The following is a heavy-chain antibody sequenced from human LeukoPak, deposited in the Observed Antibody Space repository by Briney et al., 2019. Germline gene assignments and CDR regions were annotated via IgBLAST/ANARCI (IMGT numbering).Heavy chain of an antibody. CDR2: INHSGST. D-gene: IGHD3-10*01. V-gene: IGHV4-39*07. CDR3: ARGRYYGSGSYYIPPFDY. CDR1: GGSISSSSYY. J-gene: IGHJ4*02. Sequence: SETLSLTCTVSGGSISSSSYYWSWIRQPPGKGLEWIGEINHSGSTNYNPSLKSRVTISVDTSKNQFSLKLSSVTAADTAVYYCARGRYYGSGSYYIPPFDYWGQGTLVTVSS.